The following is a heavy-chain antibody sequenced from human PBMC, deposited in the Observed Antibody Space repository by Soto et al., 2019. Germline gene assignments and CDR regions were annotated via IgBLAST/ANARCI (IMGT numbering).Heavy chain of an antibody. CDR3: TTDSADIVVVPATFGMDV. CDR1: GITFSNAW. D-gene: IGHD2-2*01. CDR2: IKSITDGGTT. J-gene: IGHJ6*02. V-gene: IGHV3-15*01. Sequence: GGSLRLSCAASGITFSNAWMTWVRQAPGKWLEWVGRIKSITDGGTTDYAAPVKGRFTISRDDSKDTLYLQMNNLRTEDTAVYHCTTDSADIVVVPATFGMDVWGQGXTVTVYS.